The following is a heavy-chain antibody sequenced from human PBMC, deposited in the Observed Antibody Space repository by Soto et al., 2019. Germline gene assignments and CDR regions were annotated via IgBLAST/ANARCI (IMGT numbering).Heavy chain of an antibody. CDR1: GYSFSTSW. V-gene: IGHV5-51*01. Sequence: GESLKISCQGSGYSFSTSWIGWVRQMPGKGLEWMGIIYPGDSDTRYSPSFQGQVTISADKSISTAFLQWSSLKASDTATYYCARTTIAGIRGYFDYWGQGTLVTVSS. D-gene: IGHD2-21*01. CDR3: ARTTIAGIRGYFDY. J-gene: IGHJ4*02. CDR2: IYPGDSDT.